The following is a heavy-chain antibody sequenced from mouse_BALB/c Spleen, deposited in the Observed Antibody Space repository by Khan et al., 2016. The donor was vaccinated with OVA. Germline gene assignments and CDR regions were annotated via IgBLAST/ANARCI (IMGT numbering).Heavy chain of an antibody. CDR1: GYTFTTYT. CDR3: AREGAYYRSDGWFSY. Sequence: VQLHQSGAELARPGASVKMSCKASGYTFTTYTMHWVKQRPGQGLEWIGYINPSNGYTNYTQKFKDKSTLTADKSSSTAYMQLSSLTSDYSAVYYCAREGAYYRSDGWFSYWGQGTLVTVSA. CDR2: INPSNGYT. V-gene: IGHV1-4*01. D-gene: IGHD2-14*01. J-gene: IGHJ3*01.